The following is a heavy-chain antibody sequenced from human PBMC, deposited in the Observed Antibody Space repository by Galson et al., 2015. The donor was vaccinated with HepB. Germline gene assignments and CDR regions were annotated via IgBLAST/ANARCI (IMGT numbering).Heavy chain of an antibody. V-gene: IGHV3-53*01. CDR1: GFTVSSNY. CDR2: IYSGGST. Sequence: SLRLSCAASGFTVSSNYMSWVRQAPGKGLEWVSVIYSGGSTYYADSVKGRFTISRDNSKNTLYLQMNSLRAEDTAIFYCAKVAGDSGYNPLDYWGQGTLVTVSS. CDR3: AKVAGDSGYNPLDY. J-gene: IGHJ4*02. D-gene: IGHD3-22*01.